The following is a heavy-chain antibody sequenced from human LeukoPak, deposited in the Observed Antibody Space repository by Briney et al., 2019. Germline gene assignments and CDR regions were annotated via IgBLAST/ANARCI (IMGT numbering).Heavy chain of an antibody. CDR1: GFTFTSSA. CDR3: AAGDYDILTGYYNGPLFDC. Sequence: ASVKVPCKASGFTFTSSAMQWVRQARGQRLEWIGWIVVGSGNTNYAQKFQERVTITRDMSTSTAYMELSSLRSEDTAVYYCAAGDYDILTGYYNGPLFDCWGQGTLVTVSS. V-gene: IGHV1-58*02. CDR2: IVVGSGNT. D-gene: IGHD3-9*01. J-gene: IGHJ4*02.